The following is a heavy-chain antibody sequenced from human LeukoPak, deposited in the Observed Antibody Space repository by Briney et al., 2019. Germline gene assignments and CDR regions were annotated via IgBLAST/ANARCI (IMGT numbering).Heavy chain of an antibody. CDR1: GDSISSFH. Sequence: PSETLSLTCTVSGDSISSFHWSWIRQPPGKGLEWIGYISYSGSTNYNPSLKSRVTISVDMSKNQFSLKLSSVTAADTAVYYCARDKGGFLYFGEYDPWGQGTLVTVSS. V-gene: IGHV4-59*12. CDR2: ISYSGST. D-gene: IGHD3-10*01. J-gene: IGHJ5*02. CDR3: ARDKGGFLYFGEYDP.